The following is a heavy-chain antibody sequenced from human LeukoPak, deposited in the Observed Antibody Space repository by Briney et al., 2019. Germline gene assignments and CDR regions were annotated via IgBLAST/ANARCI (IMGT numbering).Heavy chain of an antibody. CDR3: ARDGPTTHHFDS. D-gene: IGHD1-14*01. Sequence: GGSLRLSCAASGFTFSSYAMHWVRQAPGKGLEWVAVISYDGSNKYYADSVKGRFTIYRDNSKNTLYLQMNSLRAEDTAVYYCARDGPTTHHFDSWGQGALVTVAS. J-gene: IGHJ4*02. CDR2: ISYDGSNK. CDR1: GFTFSSYA. V-gene: IGHV3-30-3*01.